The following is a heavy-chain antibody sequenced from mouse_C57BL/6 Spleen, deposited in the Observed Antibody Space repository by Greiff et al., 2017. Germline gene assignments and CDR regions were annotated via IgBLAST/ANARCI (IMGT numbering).Heavy chain of an antibody. CDR3: ARVAEGLNLYYAMDY. Sequence: QVQLQQSGAELARPGASVKLSCKASGYTFTSYGISWVKQRTGQGLEWIGEIYPRSGNTYYNEKFKGKATLTADKSSSTAYMELRSLTSEDSAVXFYARVAEGLNLYYAMDYWGQGTSVTVSS. CDR1: GYTFTSYG. V-gene: IGHV1-81*01. CDR2: IYPRSGNT. D-gene: IGHD2-4*01. J-gene: IGHJ4*01.